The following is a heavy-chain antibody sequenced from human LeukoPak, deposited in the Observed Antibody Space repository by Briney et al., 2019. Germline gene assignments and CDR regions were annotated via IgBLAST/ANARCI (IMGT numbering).Heavy chain of an antibody. CDR2: ISAYNGNT. V-gene: IGHV1-18*04. J-gene: IGHJ5*02. Sequence: GASVKVSCKASGYTFTSYGITWVQKAPEQGLKWMEWISAYNGNTNYAQSLQGRVTLTTDTSTSTAYMELRSLRSDDTAVYYCARDEDYGDYGSWFDPWGQGTPVTVSS. CDR3: ARDEDYGDYGSWFDP. D-gene: IGHD4-17*01. CDR1: GYTFTSYG.